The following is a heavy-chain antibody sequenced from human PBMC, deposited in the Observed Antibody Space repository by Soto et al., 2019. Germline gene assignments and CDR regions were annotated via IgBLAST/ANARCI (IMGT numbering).Heavy chain of an antibody. D-gene: IGHD4-17*01. CDR1: GGSFSGYY. V-gene: IGHV4-34*01. CDR3: ARAFYGDYAAYYYVKDV. Sequence: CETLSLTCAVYGGSFSGYYWRWIRQPPGQGLEWTGEINHSGSTNYNPSLKSLCTISVDTSKNQFSLKLSSVTAADTDVYYCARAFYGDYAAYYYVKDVWGQGTADGVS. CDR2: INHSGST. J-gene: IGHJ6*02.